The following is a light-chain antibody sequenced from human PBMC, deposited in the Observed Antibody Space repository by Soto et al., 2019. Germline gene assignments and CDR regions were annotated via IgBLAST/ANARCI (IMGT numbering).Light chain of an antibody. Sequence: DIQMTQSPSSVSASIGDTVTITCRASQDISTLLAWYQQKPGKAPKLLIYGASTLESGVPSRFSGRGSGTDFTLTITSLQPEDFGTYYCQQLNSFPITSGQGTRLEIK. CDR3: QQLNSFPIT. V-gene: IGKV1D-12*01. CDR1: QDISTL. CDR2: GAS. J-gene: IGKJ5*01.